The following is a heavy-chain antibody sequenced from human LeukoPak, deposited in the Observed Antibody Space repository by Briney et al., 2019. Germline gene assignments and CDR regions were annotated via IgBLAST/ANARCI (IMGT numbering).Heavy chain of an antibody. D-gene: IGHD5-12*01. Sequence: KSSETLSLTCTVSGGSISSYYWSWIRQPPGKGLEWIGYIYYSGSTNYNPSLKSRVTISVDTSKDQFSLKLSSVTAADTAVYYCARHSSRDGYTLDYWGQGTLVTVSS. CDR3: ARHSSRDGYTLDY. CDR2: IYYSGST. CDR1: GGSISSYY. J-gene: IGHJ4*02. V-gene: IGHV4-59*08.